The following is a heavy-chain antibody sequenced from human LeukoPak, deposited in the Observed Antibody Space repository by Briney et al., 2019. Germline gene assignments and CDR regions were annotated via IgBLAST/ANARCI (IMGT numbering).Heavy chain of an antibody. D-gene: IGHD5-18*01. J-gene: IGHJ3*02. CDR2: INTNTGNP. CDR3: ARVTALAYVDTAIDAFDI. V-gene: IGHV7-4-1*02. CDR1: GYTFTSYA. Sequence: VASVKVSCKASGYTFTSYAMNWVRQAPGQGLEWMGWINTNTGNPTYAQGFTGRFVFSLDTSVSTAYLQISSLKAEDTAVYYCARVTALAYVDTAIDAFDIGGQGTMVTVSS.